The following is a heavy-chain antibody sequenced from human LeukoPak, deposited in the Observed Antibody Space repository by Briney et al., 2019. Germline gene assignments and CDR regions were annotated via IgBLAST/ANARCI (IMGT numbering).Heavy chain of an antibody. V-gene: IGHV3-30*07. CDR3: ARDGYCSGGSCYSWFDP. Sequence: GRSLRLSCAASGFTFSSYAMHWVRQAPGKGLEWVAAISYDGSNKYYADSVKGRFTISRDNAKNSLYLQMNSLRAEDTAVYYCARDGYCSGGSCYSWFDPWGQGTLVTVSS. CDR2: ISYDGSNK. J-gene: IGHJ5*02. CDR1: GFTFSSYA. D-gene: IGHD2-15*01.